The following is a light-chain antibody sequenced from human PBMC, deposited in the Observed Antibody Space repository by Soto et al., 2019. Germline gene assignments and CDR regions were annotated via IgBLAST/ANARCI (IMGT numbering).Light chain of an antibody. CDR1: QDISNY. J-gene: IGKJ5*01. Sequence: DIQTTQKPSSLSASVGDRVTITCQASQDISNYLNWYQQKPGKAPKLLIYDASNLETGVPSRFSGSGSGTDFTFTISSLQPEDIATYYCQQYDNLRITFGQGTRLEIK. CDR3: QQYDNLRIT. CDR2: DAS. V-gene: IGKV1-33*01.